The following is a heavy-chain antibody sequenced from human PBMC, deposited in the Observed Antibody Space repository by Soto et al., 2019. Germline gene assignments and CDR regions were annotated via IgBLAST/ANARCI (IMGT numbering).Heavy chain of an antibody. CDR2: LGIGSSTK. D-gene: IGHD3-10*01. Sequence: GGSLKISCAASGFTFTNSVMNWVHQAPRQGLKWVSYLGIGSSTKYYADSVNGRFTFSRDYAKNSLYLQMYSLRFEDTVVYYCTREYVITVRVDYYHHGMDVWGQGT. J-gene: IGHJ6*02. CDR3: TREYVITVRVDYYHHGMDV. CDR1: GFTFTNSV. V-gene: IGHV3-48*01.